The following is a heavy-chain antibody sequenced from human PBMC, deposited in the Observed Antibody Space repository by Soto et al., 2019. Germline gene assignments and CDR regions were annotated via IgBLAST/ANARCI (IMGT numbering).Heavy chain of an antibody. V-gene: IGHV1-69*02. CDR3: ARSLVRGSLVGAYWYFDL. D-gene: IGHD3-10*01. CDR1: GGTFSSYT. CDR2: IIPILGIA. J-gene: IGHJ2*01. Sequence: QVQLVQSGAEVQKPGSSVKVSCKASGGTFSSYTISWVRQAPGQGLEWMGRIIPILGIANYAQKFQGRVTITADKSTSTAYLELSSLRSEDTAVYYCARSLVRGSLVGAYWYFDLWGRDNLVTVSS.